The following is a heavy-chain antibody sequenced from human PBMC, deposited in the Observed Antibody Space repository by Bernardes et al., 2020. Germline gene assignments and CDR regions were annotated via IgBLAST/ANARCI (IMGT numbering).Heavy chain of an antibody. V-gene: IGHV4-30-4*01. CDR1: GGSISSGDYY. CDR2: IYYSGST. J-gene: IGHJ5*02. Sequence: SETLSLTCTVSGGSISSGDYYWSWIRQPPGKGLEWIGYIYYSGSTYYNPSLKSRVTISVDTSKKQFSLKLSSVTAADTAVYYCARGSHGNWFDPWGQGTLVTVSS. CDR3: ARGSHGNWFDP.